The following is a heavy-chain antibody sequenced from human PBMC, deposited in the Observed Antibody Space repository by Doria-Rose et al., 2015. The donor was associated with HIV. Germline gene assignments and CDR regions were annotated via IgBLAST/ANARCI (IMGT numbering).Heavy chain of an antibody. Sequence: QTTLKESGPALVKPTETLTLTCTVSGVSLSSPGMGVSWIRQPPGKALEWLANIVSDDERSYKTSLKSRLTISRGTAKGQVVLTMTDMDPVDTATYYCARIKSSRWYHKYYFDFWGQGTLVIVSA. CDR3: ARIKSSRWYHKYYFDF. D-gene: IGHD6-13*01. CDR1: GVSLSSPGMG. CDR2: IVSDDER. V-gene: IGHV2-26*01. J-gene: IGHJ4*02.